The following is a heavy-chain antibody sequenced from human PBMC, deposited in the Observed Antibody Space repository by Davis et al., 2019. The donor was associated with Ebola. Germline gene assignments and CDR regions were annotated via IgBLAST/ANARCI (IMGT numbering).Heavy chain of an antibody. J-gene: IGHJ4*02. CDR2: IYPGDSDT. CDR1: GYKFTKYW. D-gene: IGHD6-13*01. CDR3: TAGITAAVSDY. V-gene: IGHV5-51*01. Sequence: GESLKISCKGSGYKFTKYWIGWVRQMPGKGLEWLGVIYPGDSDTRLSPSFQGQVTISADKSISTGYLQWGSRKASDTAMYYCTAGITAAVSDYWGQGTLVTVSS.